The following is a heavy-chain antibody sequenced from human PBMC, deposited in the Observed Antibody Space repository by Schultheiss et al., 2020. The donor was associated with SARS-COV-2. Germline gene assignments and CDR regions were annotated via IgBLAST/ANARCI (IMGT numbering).Heavy chain of an antibody. D-gene: IGHD3-9*01. CDR2: ISSSGSTI. J-gene: IGHJ5*02. CDR3: ARENFDILTHTNWFDP. V-gene: IGHV3-11*01. Sequence: GGSLRLSCAASGFTFSDYYMSWIRQAPGKGLEWVSYISSSGSTIYYADSVKGRFTISRDNSKNTLYLQMNSLRAEDTAVYYCARENFDILTHTNWFDPWGHGTLVTVSS. CDR1: GFTFSDYY.